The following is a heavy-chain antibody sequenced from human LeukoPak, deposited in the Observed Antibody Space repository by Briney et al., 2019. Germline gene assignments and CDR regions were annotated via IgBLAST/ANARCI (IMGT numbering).Heavy chain of an antibody. J-gene: IGHJ4*02. CDR1: GFTFSSYA. CDR3: AKDSNTVIVVVITPLDY. CDR2: ISGSGGST. Sequence: GGSLRLSCAASGFTFSSYAMSWVRQAPGKGLEWVSAISGSGGSTYYADSVKGRFTISRDNSKNTLYLQMNSLRAEDTAVYYCAKDSNTVIVVVITPLDYWGQGTLVTVSS. D-gene: IGHD3-22*01. V-gene: IGHV3-23*01.